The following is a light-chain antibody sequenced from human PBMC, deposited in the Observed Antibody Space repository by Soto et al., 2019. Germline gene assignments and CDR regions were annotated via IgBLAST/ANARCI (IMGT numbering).Light chain of an antibody. Sequence: EIVLTQSPATLSLSPWERATLSCRASQSVSSYLAWYQQKPGQAPRLLIYDASNRATGIPARFSGSGSGTDFTLTISSLEPEDFAVYYCQQRSNPYTFGQGTKLEIK. J-gene: IGKJ2*01. CDR1: QSVSSY. CDR2: DAS. V-gene: IGKV3-11*01. CDR3: QQRSNPYT.